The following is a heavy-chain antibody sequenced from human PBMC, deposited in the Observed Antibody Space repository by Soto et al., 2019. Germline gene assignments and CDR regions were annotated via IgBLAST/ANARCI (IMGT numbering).Heavy chain of an antibody. V-gene: IGHV3-23*01. CDR2: ISDTGGST. D-gene: IGHD2-15*01. CDR1: GFTFSSYA. CDR3: AKVGELAVGGFDY. J-gene: IGHJ4*02. Sequence: EVQLLESGGGLVQPGGSLRLSCAASGFTFSSYAMSWVRQAPGKGLEWVSRISDTGGSTYYADSVKGRFTISRDSSKNILYLQMNSLRADDTAIYYCAKVGELAVGGFDYWGQGTLVTVSS.